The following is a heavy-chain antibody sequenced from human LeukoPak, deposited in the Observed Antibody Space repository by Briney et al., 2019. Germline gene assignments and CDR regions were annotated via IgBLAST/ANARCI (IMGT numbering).Heavy chain of an antibody. CDR3: ARKQGGGFDY. D-gene: IGHD3-16*01. Sequence: PSETLSLTCTVSGGSISSHYWSWIRQPPGKGLEWIGYIYYSGSTNYNPSLKSRVTISVDTSKNQFSLKLSSVTAADTAVYYCARKQGGGFDYWGQGTLVTVSS. CDR2: IYYSGST. CDR1: GGSISSHY. V-gene: IGHV4-59*11. J-gene: IGHJ4*02.